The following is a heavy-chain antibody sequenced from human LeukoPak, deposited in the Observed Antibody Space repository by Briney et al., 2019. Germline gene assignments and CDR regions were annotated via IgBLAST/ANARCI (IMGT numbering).Heavy chain of an antibody. V-gene: IGHV3-30-3*01. CDR2: ILYDGSNK. D-gene: IGHD6-13*01. J-gene: IGHJ4*02. CDR1: GSTFSSYA. Sequence: GRSLRLSCAASGSTFSSYAMHWVRQAPGKGLEWVAVILYDGSNKYYADSVKGRFTISRDNSKNTLYLQMNSLRTEDTAVYYCARIRGIPAAGTFDYWGQGTQVTVSS. CDR3: ARIRGIPAAGTFDY.